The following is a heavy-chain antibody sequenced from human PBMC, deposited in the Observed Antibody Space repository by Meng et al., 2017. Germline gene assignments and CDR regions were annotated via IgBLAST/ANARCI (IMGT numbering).Heavy chain of an antibody. J-gene: IGHJ4*02. V-gene: IGHV1-69*01. Sequence: QVQLGQSGAEVKKPGSSVKASCKASGGTFSSYAISWVRQAPGQGLEWMGGIIPIFGTANYAQKFQGRVTITADESTSTAYMELSSLRSEDTAVYYCARDDYSNYLPFDYWGQGTLVTVSS. D-gene: IGHD4-11*01. CDR1: GGTFSSYA. CDR3: ARDDYSNYLPFDY. CDR2: IIPIFGTA.